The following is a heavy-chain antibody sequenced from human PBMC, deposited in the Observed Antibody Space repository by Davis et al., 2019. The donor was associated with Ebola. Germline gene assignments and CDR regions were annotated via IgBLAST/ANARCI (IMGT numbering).Heavy chain of an antibody. Sequence: PGGSLRLSCAASGFTFNNYNMNWARQAPGKGLEWVANIRQDGSEKYYVDSVKGRFTISRDNAKNLLYLQMNSLRAEDTAIYYCARERLTTSGYYLDYWGQGTPVTVSS. V-gene: IGHV3-7*03. CDR2: IRQDGSEK. CDR1: GFTFNNYN. D-gene: IGHD3-22*01. CDR3: ARERLTTSGYYLDY. J-gene: IGHJ4*02.